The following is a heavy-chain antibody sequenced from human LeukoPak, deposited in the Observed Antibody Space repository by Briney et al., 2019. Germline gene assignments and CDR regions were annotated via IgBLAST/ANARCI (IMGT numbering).Heavy chain of an antibody. CDR2: ISAYNGNT. J-gene: IGHJ4*02. CDR1: GYTFTSYG. Sequence: AASVKVSCKASGYTFTSYGISWVRQAPGQGLEWMEWISAYNGNTNYAQKLQGRVTMTTDTSTSTAYMELRSLRSDDTAVYYCAREGPYYDILTGYFDYWGQGTLVTVSS. V-gene: IGHV1-18*01. CDR3: AREGPYYDILTGYFDY. D-gene: IGHD3-9*01.